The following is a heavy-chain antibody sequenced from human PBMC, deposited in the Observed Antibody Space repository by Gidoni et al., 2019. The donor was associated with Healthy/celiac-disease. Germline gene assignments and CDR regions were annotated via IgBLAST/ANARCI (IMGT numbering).Heavy chain of an antibody. CDR1: GFTFSRYA. V-gene: IGHV3-23*01. CDR3: APAQGFIDY. J-gene: IGHJ4*02. CDR2: ISGSGGST. Sequence: EVQLLESGGGLVQPGGSLRLAFAASGFTFSRYAMWWVRQAPGKGLEWVSAISGSGGSTYYADSVKGRFTISRDNSKNTLYLQMNSLRAEDTAVYYCAPAQGFIDYWGQGTLVTVSS.